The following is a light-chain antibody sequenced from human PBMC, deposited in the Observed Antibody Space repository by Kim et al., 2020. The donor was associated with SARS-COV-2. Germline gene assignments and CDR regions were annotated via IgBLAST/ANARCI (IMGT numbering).Light chain of an antibody. V-gene: IGLV4-69*01. CDR1: SGHSSYA. Sequence: ASVKLTCTLSSGHSSYAIAWHQQQPEKGPRYLMKLNGDGSHSKGDGIPDRFSGSSSGAERYLTISSLQSEDEADYYCQTWGTGHVVFGGGTQLTVL. CDR2: LNGDGSH. J-gene: IGLJ2*01. CDR3: QTWGTGHVV.